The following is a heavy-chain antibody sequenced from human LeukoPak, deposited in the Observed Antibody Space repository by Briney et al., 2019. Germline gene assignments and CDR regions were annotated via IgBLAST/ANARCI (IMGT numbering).Heavy chain of an antibody. Sequence: GGSLRLSCAASGFTFSSYAMSWVRQAPGKGLEWVSAISGSGGSTYYADSVKGRFTISRDNSKNTLYLQMNSLRAEDTAVYYCAKVRRGYSYGVGNAFDIWGQGTMVTVSS. CDR2: ISGSGGST. J-gene: IGHJ3*02. CDR3: AKVRRGYSYGVGNAFDI. CDR1: GFTFSSYA. D-gene: IGHD5-18*01. V-gene: IGHV3-23*01.